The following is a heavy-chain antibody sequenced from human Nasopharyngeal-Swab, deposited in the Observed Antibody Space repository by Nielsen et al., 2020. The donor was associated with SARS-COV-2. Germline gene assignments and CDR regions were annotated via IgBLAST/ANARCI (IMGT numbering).Heavy chain of an antibody. J-gene: IGHJ6*02. CDR2: ISWISGSI. V-gene: IGHV3-9*01. Sequence: GRSLRPSCAASGSTFDDYAMPWVRQAPGKGLEWVSAISWISGSIGYADSVKGGFTISRDNAKNSLYLQMNRLRAEDTALYYCAKAGGVAGEFYGMDVWGQGTTVTVSS. D-gene: IGHD2-8*02. CDR3: AKAGGVAGEFYGMDV. CDR1: GSTFDDYA.